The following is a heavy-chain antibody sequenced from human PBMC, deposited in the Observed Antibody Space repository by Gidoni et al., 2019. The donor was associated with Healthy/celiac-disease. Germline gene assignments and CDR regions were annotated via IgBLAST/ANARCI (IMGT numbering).Heavy chain of an antibody. CDR1: VGSISTINW. D-gene: IGHD4-17*01. V-gene: IGHV4-4*02. J-gene: IGHJ4*02. CDR2: IYHSGTT. Sequence: QVQLHASVPGLVKPSGTLSLTCAVSVGSISTINWWSWVRHPPGKGLEWIGEIYHSGTTNYNPTLKSRVTISVDKSKNQFSLKLSSVTAADTAVYYCARDHDYGDVEVGYWGQGTLVTVSS. CDR3: ARDHDYGDVEVGY.